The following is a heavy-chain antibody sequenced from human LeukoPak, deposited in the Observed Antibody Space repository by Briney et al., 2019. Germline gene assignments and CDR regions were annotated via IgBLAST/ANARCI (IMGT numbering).Heavy chain of an antibody. CDR3: EKWIKGTYYFDY. D-gene: IGHD2-2*03. CDR1: GYTLTELS. J-gene: IGHJ4*02. V-gene: IGHV1-24*01. CDR2: FDPEDGET. Sequence: ASVKVSCKVSGYTLTELSMHWVRQAPGKGLEWMGGFDPEDGETIYAQKFQGRVTMTEDTSTDTAYMELSSLRSEDTAVYYCEKWIKGTYYFDYWGQGTLVTVSS.